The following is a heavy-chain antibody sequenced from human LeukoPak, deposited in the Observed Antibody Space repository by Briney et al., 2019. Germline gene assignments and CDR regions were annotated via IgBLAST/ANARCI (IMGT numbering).Heavy chain of an antibody. Sequence: ASVKVSCKASGYTFTSYDINWVRQATGQGLEWMGWMNPNSGNTGYAQKFRGRVTMTRNTPISTAYMELSSLRSEDTAVYYCAISLYRDYVGLAPWGQGTLVTVSS. V-gene: IGHV1-8*01. J-gene: IGHJ4*02. D-gene: IGHD4-23*01. CDR3: AISLYRDYVGLAP. CDR2: MNPNSGNT. CDR1: GYTFTSYD.